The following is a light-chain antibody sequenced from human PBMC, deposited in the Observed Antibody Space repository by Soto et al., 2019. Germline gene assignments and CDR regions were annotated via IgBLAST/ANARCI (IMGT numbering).Light chain of an antibody. Sequence: DIQMTQSPSSLYASIGDSVTISCRASHFISTYLNWYQQKLGKAPKLLIYAASSLQRGVPSRFRVSGSGTDFTLTISSLQAEDFATYYCQQSHSAPLTFGGGTKVEIK. J-gene: IGKJ4*01. V-gene: IGKV1-39*01. CDR1: HFISTY. CDR2: AAS. CDR3: QQSHSAPLT.